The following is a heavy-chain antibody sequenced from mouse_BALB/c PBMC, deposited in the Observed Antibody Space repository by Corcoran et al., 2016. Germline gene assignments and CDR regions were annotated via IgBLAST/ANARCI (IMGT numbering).Heavy chain of an antibody. V-gene: IGHV1S136*01. J-gene: IGHJ4*01. CDR1: GYTFTSYV. Sequence: EVQLQQSGPELVKPGASVKMSCKASGYTFTSYVMHWVKQKPGQGLEWIGYINPYNDGNKYNEKFKGKATPTSDKSSSTAYVELSSLTSEDSAVYYCARSGIYAMDYWGQGTSVTVSP. CDR3: ARSGIYAMDY. CDR2: INPYNDGN. D-gene: IGHD3-1*01.